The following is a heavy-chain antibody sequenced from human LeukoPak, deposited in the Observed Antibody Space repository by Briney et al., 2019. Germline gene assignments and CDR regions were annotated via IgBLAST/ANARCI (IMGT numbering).Heavy chain of an antibody. CDR2: IYHSGST. Sequence: PSETLSLTCTVSGGSISSGGYYWSWIRQPPGKGLEWIGYIYHSGSTYYNPSLKSRVTISVDRSKNQLSLKLSSVTAADTAVYYCASTLAAALYYWGQGTLVTVSS. V-gene: IGHV4-30-2*01. CDR3: ASTLAAALYY. J-gene: IGHJ4*02. CDR1: GGSISSGGYY. D-gene: IGHD6-13*01.